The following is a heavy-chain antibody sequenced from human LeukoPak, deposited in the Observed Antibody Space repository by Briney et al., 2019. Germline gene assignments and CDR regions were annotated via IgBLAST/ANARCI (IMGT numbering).Heavy chain of an antibody. V-gene: IGHV3-23*01. CDR1: GSTLSSYA. Sequence: GGSLRLSCAASGSTLSSYAMSWVRQAPGKGLEWVSAISGSGGSTYYADSVKGRFTISRDNSKNTLYLQMNSLRAEDTAVYYCAKDRSIAAAGPWGQGTLVTVSS. J-gene: IGHJ5*02. D-gene: IGHD6-13*01. CDR3: AKDRSIAAAGP. CDR2: ISGSGGST.